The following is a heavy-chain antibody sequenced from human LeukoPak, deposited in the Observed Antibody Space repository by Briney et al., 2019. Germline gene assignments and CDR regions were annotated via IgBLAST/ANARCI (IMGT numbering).Heavy chain of an antibody. CDR3: ARPPPGPTVTPCGY. D-gene: IGHD4-17*01. V-gene: IGHV1-18*01. Sequence: ASVKVSCKASGYTFTSYGISWVRQAPGQGLEWMGWISTYNGNTNYAQNLQGRVTMTTDTSPSTAYMELRSLRSADTAVYYCARPPPGPTVTPCGYWGQGTLVPVSS. CDR1: GYTFTSYG. CDR2: ISTYNGNT. J-gene: IGHJ4*02.